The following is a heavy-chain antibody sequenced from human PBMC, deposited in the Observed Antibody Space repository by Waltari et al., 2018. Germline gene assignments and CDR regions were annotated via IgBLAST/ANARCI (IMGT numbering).Heavy chain of an antibody. D-gene: IGHD3-10*01. Sequence: EVQLVESGGGLVQPGGSLRLSCAASGFSLTGYWMSWVRQAPGKGRGGGANKKQDGSDTNYVDSVKGRFTISRDNAKNSLYLQMNSLRAEDTAVYYCARGRITIGPWGQGSLVTVSS. V-gene: IGHV3-7*01. CDR3: ARGRITIGP. CDR1: GFSLTGYW. J-gene: IGHJ4*02. CDR2: KKQDGSDT.